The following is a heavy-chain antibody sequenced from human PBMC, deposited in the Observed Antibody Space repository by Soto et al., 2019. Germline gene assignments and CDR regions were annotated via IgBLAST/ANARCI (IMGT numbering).Heavy chain of an antibody. D-gene: IGHD2-2*01. Sequence: QVQLVESGGGVVQPGRSLRLSCAASGFTFSSYAMHWVRQAPGKGLEWVAVISYDGSNKYYADSVKGRFTISRDNSKNTLYLQMNSLRAEDTVVYYCARDFSVGVVPAASYYYYYGMDVWGQGTTVTVSS. CDR1: GFTFSSYA. CDR2: ISYDGSNK. V-gene: IGHV3-30-3*01. CDR3: ARDFSVGVVPAASYYYYYGMDV. J-gene: IGHJ6*02.